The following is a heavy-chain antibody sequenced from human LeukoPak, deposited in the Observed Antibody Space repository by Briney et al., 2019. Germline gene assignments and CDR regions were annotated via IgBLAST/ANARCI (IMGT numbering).Heavy chain of an antibody. CDR2: ISAYNGNT. D-gene: IGHD3-3*01. Sequence: ASVKVSCKASGYTFTSYGISWVRQAPGQGLEWMGWISAYNGNTNYAQKLQGRVTMTTDTSTSTVYMELRSLRSDDTAVYYCARGRITIFGVVIRYYYYYMDVWGKGTTVTVSS. J-gene: IGHJ6*03. CDR3: ARGRITIFGVVIRYYYYYMDV. V-gene: IGHV1-18*01. CDR1: GYTFTSYG.